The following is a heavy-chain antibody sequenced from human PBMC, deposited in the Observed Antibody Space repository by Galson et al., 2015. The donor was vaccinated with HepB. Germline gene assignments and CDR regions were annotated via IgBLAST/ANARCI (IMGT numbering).Heavy chain of an antibody. Sequence: SVKVSCKASGYTFSNYAMHWVRQAPGQRLEWMGWINAGNGNRKYSQKFQGRVTITGDTYASTAYMELSSLRFEDMAVYYCARAFYDYWSDSSLAYWGQGTLVTVSS. J-gene: IGHJ4*02. CDR3: ARAFYDYWSDSSLAY. CDR2: INAGNGNR. V-gene: IGHV1-3*01. D-gene: IGHD3-3*01. CDR1: GYTFSNYA.